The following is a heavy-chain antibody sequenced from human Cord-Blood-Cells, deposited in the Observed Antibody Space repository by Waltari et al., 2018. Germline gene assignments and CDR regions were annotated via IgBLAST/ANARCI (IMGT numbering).Heavy chain of an antibody. CDR1: GGTFSSYA. V-gene: IGHV1-69*01. Sequence: QVQLVQSGAEVKKPGSSVKVSCKASGGTFSSYAISWVRQAPGQGLEWRGGIIPIFGTANYPQKFQGRVTMTADESTSTAYMELSSLRSADTAVYYCASYYMGPYYMDVWGKGTTVTVSS. CDR2: IIPIFGTA. CDR3: ASYYMGPYYMDV. J-gene: IGHJ6*03. D-gene: IGHD3-10*01.